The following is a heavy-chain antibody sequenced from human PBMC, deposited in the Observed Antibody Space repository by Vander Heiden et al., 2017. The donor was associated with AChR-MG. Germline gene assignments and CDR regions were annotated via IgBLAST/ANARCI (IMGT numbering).Heavy chain of an antibody. CDR3: VVPDHDGFDM. CDR1: GCLVCIYA. V-gene: IGHV3-23*01. Sequence: EEQLLESGGGLVRPGGSLRLSCEASGCLVCIYAQSWVRHAPGKGLQWVSTLSGTDPTTYYSDSVKGRFTISRDNYKDILYLQMDRLRDEDTALYYCVVPDHDGFDMWGQGILVTVSA. D-gene: IGHD2-15*01. J-gene: IGHJ3*02. CDR2: LSGTDPTT.